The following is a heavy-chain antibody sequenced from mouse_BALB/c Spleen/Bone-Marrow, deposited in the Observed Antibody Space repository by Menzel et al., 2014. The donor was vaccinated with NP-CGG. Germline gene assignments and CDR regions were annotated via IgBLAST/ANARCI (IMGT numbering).Heavy chain of an antibody. J-gene: IGHJ4*01. CDR1: GFTFTAYY. Sequence: DVKLVESGGGLVQPGGSLRLSCATSGFTFTAYYMSWVRQPPGKALEWLGFIRNKANAYTTEYSASVKGRFTISRDNSHSCIYLQKNSLRAEDSATYYCARSLFPRTMDCLGQGTSVTISS. D-gene: IGHD2-10*02. V-gene: IGHV7-3*02. CDR3: ARSLFPRTMDC. CDR2: IRNKANAYTT.